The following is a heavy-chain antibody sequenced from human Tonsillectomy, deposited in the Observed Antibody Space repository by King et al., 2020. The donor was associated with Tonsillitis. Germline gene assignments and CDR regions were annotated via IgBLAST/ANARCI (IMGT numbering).Heavy chain of an antibody. D-gene: IGHD3-22*01. CDR3: ASLDSSNYYFDY. CDR1: GGSISSGGYS. Sequence: VQLQESGPGLVKPSQTLSLTCAVSGGSISSGGYSWSWIRQPPGKGLEWIGYIYYSGSTYYNPSLKSRVTISVDTSKNQFSLKLRSVTAADTAVYYCASLDSSNYYFDYWGQGTLVTVSS. V-gene: IGHV4-30-4*07. CDR2: IYYSGST. J-gene: IGHJ4*02.